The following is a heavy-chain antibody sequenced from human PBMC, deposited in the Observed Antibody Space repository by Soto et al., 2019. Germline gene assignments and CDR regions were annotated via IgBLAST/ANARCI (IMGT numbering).Heavy chain of an antibody. J-gene: IGHJ3*02. CDR3: ARAVDIVATIIAFDI. D-gene: IGHD5-12*01. CDR2: INTNTGNP. Sequence: DSVKVSCKASGYTFTSYAMNWVRQAPGQGLEWMGWINTNTGNPTYAQGFTGRFVFSLDTSVSTAYLQISSLKAEDTAVYYCARAVDIVATIIAFDIWGQGTMVTVSS. CDR1: GYTFTSYA. V-gene: IGHV7-4-1*02.